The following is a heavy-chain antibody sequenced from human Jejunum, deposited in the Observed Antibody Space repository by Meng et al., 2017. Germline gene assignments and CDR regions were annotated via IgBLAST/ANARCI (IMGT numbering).Heavy chain of an antibody. V-gene: IGHV4-34*01. CDR3: ARGNEYSNYGADF. Sequence: QVKLQQWGAGLLKPSETLSPTCAVYGGSISDYYWTWIRQPPGKGLEWMGEINDNGSTNYNPSLKSRVTISVDTSKSQFYLRVSSVTAADTAVYYCARGNEYSNYGADFWGQGTLVTVSS. D-gene: IGHD4-11*01. CDR2: INDNGST. J-gene: IGHJ4*02. CDR1: GGSISDYY.